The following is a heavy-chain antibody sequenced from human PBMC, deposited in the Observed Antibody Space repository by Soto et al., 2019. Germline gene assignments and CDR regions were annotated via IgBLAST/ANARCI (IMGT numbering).Heavy chain of an antibody. CDR3: AKDATIRTYYYYYYMDV. CDR1: GFTFDDYA. CDR2: ISWNSGSI. D-gene: IGHD5-12*01. J-gene: IGHJ6*03. Sequence: GGLLRLSCAASGFTFDDYAMHWVRQAPGKGLEWVSGISWNSGSIGYADSVKGRFTISRDNAKNSLYLQMNSLRAEDTALYYCAKDATIRTYYYYYYMDVWGKGTTVTVSS. V-gene: IGHV3-9*01.